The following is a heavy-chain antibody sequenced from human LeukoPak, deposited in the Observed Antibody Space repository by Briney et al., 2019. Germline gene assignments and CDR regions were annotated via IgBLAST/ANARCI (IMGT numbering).Heavy chain of an antibody. CDR3: ARDYGLYDSSGLNI. D-gene: IGHD3-22*01. CDR2: INPNSGGT. CDR1: GYTFTGYY. J-gene: IGHJ3*02. V-gene: IGHV1-2*02. Sequence: GASVKVSCKASGYTFTGYYMHWVRQAPGQGLEWMGWINPNSGGTNYAQKFQGRVTMTRDTSISTAYMELSRLRSDDTAVYYCARDYGLYDSSGLNIWGQGTMVTVSS.